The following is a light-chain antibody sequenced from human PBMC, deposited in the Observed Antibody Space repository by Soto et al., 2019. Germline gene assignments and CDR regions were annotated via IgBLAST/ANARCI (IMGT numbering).Light chain of an antibody. Sequence: EVVLTQYPASLSLSPGERATLSCRASQSVGAQFAWYQQKPGQSPRLLIYGESNRASGISARFTGSGSGTDFTLTITSLEPEDSAVYFCLQRNDWGSFGGGTRIEIK. J-gene: IGKJ4*01. CDR3: LQRNDWGS. CDR1: QSVGAQ. CDR2: GES. V-gene: IGKV3-11*01.